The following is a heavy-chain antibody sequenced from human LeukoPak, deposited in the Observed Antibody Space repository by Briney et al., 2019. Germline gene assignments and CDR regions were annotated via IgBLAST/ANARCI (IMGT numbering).Heavy chain of an antibody. CDR2: ISGSGGST. J-gene: IGHJ4*02. CDR1: GFTFSSSA. CDR3: ERGFGEPPDYFDY. D-gene: IGHD3-10*01. Sequence: GGSLRLSCAASGFTFSSSAMSWVRQAPGKGLEWVSAISGSGGSTYYADSVKGRFTISRDNSKNTLYLQMNSLRAEDTAVYYCERGFGEPPDYFDYWGQGTLVTVSS. V-gene: IGHV3-23*01.